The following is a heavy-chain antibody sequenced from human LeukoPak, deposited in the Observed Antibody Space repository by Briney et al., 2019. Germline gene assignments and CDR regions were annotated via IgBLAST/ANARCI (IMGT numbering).Heavy chain of an antibody. V-gene: IGHV3-7*03. J-gene: IGHJ4*02. CDR2: IKHDGSEK. D-gene: IGHD6-19*01. CDR1: GFTFSRNW. Sequence: GGSLRLSCAASGFTFSRNWMTWVRQAPGKGLEWVANIKHDGSEKYYVDSVKGRFTVSRDNAKSSLYLQMNSLRAEDTALYYCAGDLRAVAGRRPFDYWGQGTLVTVSS. CDR3: AGDLRAVAGRRPFDY.